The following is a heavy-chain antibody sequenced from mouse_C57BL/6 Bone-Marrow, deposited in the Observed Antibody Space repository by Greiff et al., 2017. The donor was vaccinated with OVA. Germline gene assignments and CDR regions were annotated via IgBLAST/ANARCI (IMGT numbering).Heavy chain of an antibody. CDR2: IWSGGST. V-gene: IGHV2-2*01. CDR3: ARTDGYYDYLDY. Sequence: QVQLLQSGPGLVQPSQCLSLSCTVSGFSFTSYGVHWVRQSPGKGLEWLGVIWSGGSTDYTAAFISRLSISKDNSKSQGFFRMNRLQADDTAIYYCARTDGYYDYLDYWGQGTTLTVSS. D-gene: IGHD2-3*01. J-gene: IGHJ2*01. CDR1: GFSFTSYG.